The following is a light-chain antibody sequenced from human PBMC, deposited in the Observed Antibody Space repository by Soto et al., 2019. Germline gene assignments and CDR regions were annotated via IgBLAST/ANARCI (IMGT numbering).Light chain of an antibody. V-gene: IGLV1-47*01. CDR3: AAWDDSLSVLYV. Sequence: QAVVTQPPSASGTPGQRVTISCSGSSSNIGRNYVYWYQQRPGTAPKLLIYRNNKRPSGVPDRFSGSKSGTSASLAISGLRSEDEADYYCAAWDDSLSVLYVFGTGTKLTVL. J-gene: IGLJ1*01. CDR1: SSNIGRNY. CDR2: RNN.